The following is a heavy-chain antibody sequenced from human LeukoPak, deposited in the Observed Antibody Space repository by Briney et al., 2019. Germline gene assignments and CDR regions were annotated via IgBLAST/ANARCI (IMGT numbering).Heavy chain of an antibody. CDR1: GGSISSYY. V-gene: IGHV4-59*01. CDR3: ATGRARQWLDY. J-gene: IGHJ4*02. Sequence: SETLSLTCTVSGGSISSYYWSWIRQPPGKGLEWIGNIYDRGSTKYNPSLKSRVTISVDTSKNQFSLRLSSVTAADTAVYYCATGRARQWLDYWGQGTLVTVSS. CDR2: IYDRGST. D-gene: IGHD6-19*01.